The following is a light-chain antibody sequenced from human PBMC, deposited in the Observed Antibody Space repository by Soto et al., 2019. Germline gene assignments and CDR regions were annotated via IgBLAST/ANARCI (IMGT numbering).Light chain of an antibody. Sequence: QSVLTPPASVSGSPGQSITISCTGTSSDVGGYNYVSWYQQHPGKAPKLMIYEVSNRPSGVSNRFSGSKSGNTASLTISGLQAEDEADYYCSSYTSSSTLGYVFGTGTKVTVL. V-gene: IGLV2-14*01. CDR3: SSYTSSSTLGYV. J-gene: IGLJ1*01. CDR2: EVS. CDR1: SSDVGGYNY.